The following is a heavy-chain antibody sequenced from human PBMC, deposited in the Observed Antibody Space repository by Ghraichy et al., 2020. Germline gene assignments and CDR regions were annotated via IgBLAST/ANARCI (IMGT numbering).Heavy chain of an antibody. Sequence: ASVKVSCKASGYTFTGYYMHWVRQAPGQGLEWMGRINPNSGGTNYAQKFQGRVTMTRDTSISTAYMELSRLRSDDTAVYYCARDRSLVVYAHDAFDIWGQGTMVTVSS. J-gene: IGHJ3*02. D-gene: IGHD2-8*02. V-gene: IGHV1-2*06. CDR3: ARDRSLVVYAHDAFDI. CDR1: GYTFTGYY. CDR2: INPNSGGT.